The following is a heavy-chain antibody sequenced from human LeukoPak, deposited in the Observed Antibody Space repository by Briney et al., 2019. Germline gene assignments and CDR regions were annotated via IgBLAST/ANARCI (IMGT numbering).Heavy chain of an antibody. J-gene: IGHJ4*02. CDR1: GCTFSDYY. CDR2: ISTSGDTI. D-gene: IGHD3-22*01. CDR3: ARGEYLLLYLLDY. V-gene: IGHV3-11*01. Sequence: GGSLRLSCAASGCTFSDYYMSWIGQPPGKGLQGVSYISTSGDTIYYADSVKGRFTISRDNAKNSLYLQMNSLGAEDTAVYYCARGEYLLLYLLDYWGQGTLLTVSS.